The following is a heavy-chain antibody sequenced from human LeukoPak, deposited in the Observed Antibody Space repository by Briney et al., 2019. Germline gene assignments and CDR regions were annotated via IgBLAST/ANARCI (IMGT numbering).Heavy chain of an antibody. D-gene: IGHD3-10*01. J-gene: IGHJ4*02. CDR1: GGSISSGGYY. Sequence: SETLSLTCTVSGGSISSGGYYWSWIRQHPGKGLEWIGYIYYSGSTYYNPSLKSRVTISVDKSKNQFSLKLSSVTAADTAVYYCARAAEVYMVRGVIGWFDYWGQGTLVTVSS. CDR2: IYYSGST. V-gene: IGHV4-31*03. CDR3: ARAAEVYMVRGVIGWFDY.